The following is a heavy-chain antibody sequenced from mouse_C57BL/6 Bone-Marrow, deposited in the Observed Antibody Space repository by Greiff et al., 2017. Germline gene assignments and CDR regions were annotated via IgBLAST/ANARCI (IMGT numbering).Heavy chain of an antibody. CDR2: IHPNSGST. CDR3: ARPVYYGYDAFMDY. D-gene: IGHD2-2*01. CDR1: GYTFTSYW. V-gene: IGHV1-64*01. J-gene: IGHJ4*01. Sequence: QVQLQQPGAELVKPGASVKLSCKASGYTFTSYWMHWVKQRPGQGLEWIGMIHPNSGSTNYNEKFKSKATLTVDKSSSTAYMQLSSLTSEDSAVYYCARPVYYGYDAFMDYWGQGTSGTVSS.